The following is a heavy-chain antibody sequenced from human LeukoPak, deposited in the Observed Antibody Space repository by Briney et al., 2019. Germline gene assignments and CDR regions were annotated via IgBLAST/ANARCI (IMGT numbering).Heavy chain of an antibody. CDR1: GFTFDDYV. CDR2: ISGDGGAT. D-gene: IGHD5-18*01. Sequence: PGGSLRLSCAASGFTFDDYVMHWVRQAPGKGLEWVSFISGDGGATYYADSAKGRFTISRDNGGKSLYLQMDSLRTEDTALYYCAKGGYTYGGRLFDYWGQGTLVTVSS. J-gene: IGHJ4*02. V-gene: IGHV3-43*02. CDR3: AKGGYTYGGRLFDY.